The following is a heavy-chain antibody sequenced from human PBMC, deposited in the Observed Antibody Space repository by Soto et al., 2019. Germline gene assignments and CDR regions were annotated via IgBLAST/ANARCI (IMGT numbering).Heavy chain of an antibody. CDR1: GFTFSSYW. V-gene: IGHV3-7*05. J-gene: IGHJ4*02. D-gene: IGHD5-18*01. CDR2: IKQDGSEK. Sequence: EVRLVESGGGLVQPGGSLRLSCAASGFTFSSYWMSWVRQAPGKGLEWVANIKQDGSEKYYVDSVKGRFTISRDNAKNSLYLQMNSLRAEDTAVYYCARVWSGTQLWNTALDYWGQGTLVTVSS. CDR3: ARVWSGTQLWNTALDY.